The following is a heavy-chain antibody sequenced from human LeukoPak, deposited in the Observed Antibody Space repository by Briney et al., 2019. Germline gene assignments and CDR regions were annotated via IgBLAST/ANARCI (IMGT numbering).Heavy chain of an antibody. Sequence: GGSLRLSCAASGFTFSSYAMHWVRQAPGKGLEWVAVISYDGSNKYYADSVKGRFTISRDNSKNTLYLQMNSLRAEDTAVYYCAKELKPMIVVADLFDYWGQGTLVTVSS. V-gene: IGHV3-30*04. CDR1: GFTFSSYA. CDR3: AKELKPMIVVADLFDY. J-gene: IGHJ4*02. D-gene: IGHD3-22*01. CDR2: ISYDGSNK.